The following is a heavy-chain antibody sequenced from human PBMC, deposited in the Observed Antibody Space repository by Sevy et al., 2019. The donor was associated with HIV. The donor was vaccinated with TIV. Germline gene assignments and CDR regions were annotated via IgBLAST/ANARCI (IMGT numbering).Heavy chain of an antibody. CDR2: IKSKTDGGTI. V-gene: IGHV3-15*01. J-gene: IGHJ6*02. CDR1: GFTFSSAW. D-gene: IGHD5-12*01. CDR3: ITDPGYRGYDEEVINYYYYGMDV. Sequence: GGSLRLSCAASGFTFSSAWMSWVRLAPGKGLEWVGRIKSKTDGGTIDYAAPVKGRFTISRDDSKNTLYLHMNSLKTEVTAVYYCITDPGYRGYDEEVINYYYYGMDVWGQGTTVTVSS.